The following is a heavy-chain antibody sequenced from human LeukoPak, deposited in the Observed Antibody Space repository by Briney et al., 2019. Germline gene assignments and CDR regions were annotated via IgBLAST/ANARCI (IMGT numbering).Heavy chain of an antibody. J-gene: IGHJ6*02. Sequence: GGSLRLSCSASGFTFSSYAMHWVRQAPGKGLEYVSAISSNGGSTYYADSVKGRFTISRDNSKNTLYLQMNSLRAEDTAVYYCARDSITIFGVAPPHYYGMDVWGQGTTVTVSS. CDR3: ARDSITIFGVAPPHYYGMDV. CDR2: ISSNGGST. V-gene: IGHV3-64*04. D-gene: IGHD3-3*01. CDR1: GFTFSSYA.